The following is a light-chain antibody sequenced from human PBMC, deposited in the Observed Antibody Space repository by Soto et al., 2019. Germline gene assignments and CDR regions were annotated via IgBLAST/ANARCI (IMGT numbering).Light chain of an antibody. CDR3: AAWDDSLSGHYV. V-gene: IGLV1-44*01. J-gene: IGLJ1*01. Sequence: QSVLTQPPSASGTPGQRVTLSCSGSSSNIGINTVDWYQHLPGTAPKLLIYSNNQRSSGVPDRISGSKSGTSASLAISGLQSDDEADYYCAAWDDSLSGHYVFGTGTKVTVL. CDR2: SNN. CDR1: SSNIGINT.